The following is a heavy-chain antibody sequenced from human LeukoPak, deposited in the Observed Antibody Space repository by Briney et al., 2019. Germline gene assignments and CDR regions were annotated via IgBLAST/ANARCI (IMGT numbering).Heavy chain of an antibody. J-gene: IGHJ6*02. V-gene: IGHV3-30-3*01. CDR3: ARGYDYYYYGMDV. D-gene: IGHD5-12*01. CDR1: GFTFSSYA. Sequence: PGGSLRLSRAASGFTFSSYAMYWVRQAPGTGLEWVAVISYDGNNKYYADSVKGRFTISRDNSKNTLYLQMNSLRAEDTAVYYCARGYDYYYYGMDVWGQGTTVTVSS. CDR2: ISYDGNNK.